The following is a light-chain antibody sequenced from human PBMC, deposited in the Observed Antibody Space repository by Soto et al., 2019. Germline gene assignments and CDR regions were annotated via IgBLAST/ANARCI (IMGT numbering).Light chain of an antibody. CDR3: SSYAGSNNWV. J-gene: IGLJ3*02. CDR1: SSDVGAFNY. CDR2: EVS. V-gene: IGLV2-8*01. Sequence: QSALTQPPSASGSPGQSVTISCTGTSSDVGAFNYVSWYQQHPGKAPKVMIYEVSKRPSGVPDRFSGSKSGNTASLTVSGLQVDDEADFYCSSYAGSNNWVFGGGTKLTV.